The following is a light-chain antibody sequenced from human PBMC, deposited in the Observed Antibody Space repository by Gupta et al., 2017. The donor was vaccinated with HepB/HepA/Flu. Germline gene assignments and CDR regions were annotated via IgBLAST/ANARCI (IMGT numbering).Light chain of an antibody. CDR1: SHRSYY. J-gene: IGLJ1*01. Sequence: SSELTQAPAVSVALGQTVITCQGDSHRSYYASWYQQKPGQAPVLVIYDKNNRPSGIPDRFSGSSSGNTASLTITGAQAEDEADYYCNSRDSSGNHVFGTGTKVTVL. CDR2: DKN. CDR3: NSRDSSGNHV. V-gene: IGLV3-19*01.